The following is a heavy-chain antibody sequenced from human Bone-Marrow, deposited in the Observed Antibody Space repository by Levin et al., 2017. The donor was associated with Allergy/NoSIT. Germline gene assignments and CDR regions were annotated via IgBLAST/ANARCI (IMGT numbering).Heavy chain of an antibody. CDR3: ARENDLGAFDI. CDR1: GGSFSGYY. CDR2: INHSGST. J-gene: IGHJ3*02. V-gene: IGHV4-34*01. Sequence: SETLSLTCAVYGGSFSGYYWSWIRQPPGKGLEWIGEINHSGSTNYNPSLKSRVTISVDTSKNQFSLKLSSVTAADTAVYYCARENDLGAFDIWGQGTMVTVSS. D-gene: IGHD1-26*01.